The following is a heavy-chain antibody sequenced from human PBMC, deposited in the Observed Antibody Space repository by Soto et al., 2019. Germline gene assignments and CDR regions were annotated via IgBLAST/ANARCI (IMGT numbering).Heavy chain of an antibody. CDR2: IYPCDSDT. J-gene: IGHJ4*02. CDR3: ARHSSSWFLDY. CDR1: GYSFAIYW. V-gene: IGHV5-51*01. D-gene: IGHD6-13*01. Sequence: PVECLNISFNCSGYSFAIYWMGWVRQMPGKGLEWMGIIYPCDSDTRYSPSFQGQVTISADKSISTAYLQWSSLKASDTAMYYCARHSSSWFLDYWGQGTLVTVS.